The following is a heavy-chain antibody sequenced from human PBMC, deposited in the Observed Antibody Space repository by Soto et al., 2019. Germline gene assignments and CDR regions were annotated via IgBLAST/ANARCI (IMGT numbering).Heavy chain of an antibody. J-gene: IGHJ4*02. V-gene: IGHV3-30*04. CDR1: GFTFSSYA. CDR2: ISYDGSNK. CDR3: ARVLSVLVGAFDY. D-gene: IGHD1-26*01. Sequence: GGSLRLSCAASGFTFSSYAMHWVRQAPGKGLEWVAVISYDGSNKYYADSVKGRFTISRDNSKNTLYLQMNSLRAEDTAVYYCARVLSVLVGAFDYWGQGTLVTVSS.